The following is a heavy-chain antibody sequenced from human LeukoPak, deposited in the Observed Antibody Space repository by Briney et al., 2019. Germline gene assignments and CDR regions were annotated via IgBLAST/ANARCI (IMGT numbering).Heavy chain of an antibody. Sequence: GASVKVSCKASGYTFTSYGISWVRQAPGQGLEWMGWISAYNGNTNYAQKLQGNGNTNYAQKLQDRITMTTDTSTSTAYMELRSLRSGDTAVYYCARERAVTVTTSGAFDIWGQGTMVTVSS. CDR2: ISAYNGNT. D-gene: IGHD4-17*01. V-gene: IGHV1-18*01. CDR1: GYTFTSYG. J-gene: IGHJ3*02. CDR3: ARERAVTVTTSGAFDI.